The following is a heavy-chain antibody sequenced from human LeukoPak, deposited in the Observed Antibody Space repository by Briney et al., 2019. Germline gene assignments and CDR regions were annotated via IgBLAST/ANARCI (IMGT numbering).Heavy chain of an antibody. CDR3: ARSLTKYYYYYYMDV. CDR2: IYYSGRT. V-gene: IGHV4-59*01. Sequence: ASETLSLTCTVSGGSISSYYWSWIRQPPGKGLEWIGYIYYSGRTNYNPSLKSRVTISVDTSKNQFSLKLSSVTAADTAVYYCARSLTKYYYYYYMDVWGKGTTVTVSS. CDR1: GGSISSYY. J-gene: IGHJ6*03.